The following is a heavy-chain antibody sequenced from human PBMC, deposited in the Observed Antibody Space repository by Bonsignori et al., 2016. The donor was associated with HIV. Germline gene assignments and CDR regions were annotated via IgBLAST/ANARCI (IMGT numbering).Heavy chain of an antibody. V-gene: IGHV3-7*03. J-gene: IGHJ2*01. D-gene: IGHD3-22*01. CDR3: ARNYDSSGWSGPLWYFDL. Sequence: WIRQPPGKGLEWVANIKEDGSEKDCVGSVNGRFTISRDNAKNSLYLQMNSLRADDTAVYYCARNYDSSGWSGPLWYFDLWGRGTLVTVSS. CDR2: IKEDGSEK.